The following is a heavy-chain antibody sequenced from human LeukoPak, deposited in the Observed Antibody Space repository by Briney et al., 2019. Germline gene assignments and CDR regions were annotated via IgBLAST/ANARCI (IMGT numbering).Heavy chain of an antibody. V-gene: IGHV4-4*07. D-gene: IGHD2-2*01. Sequence: SETLSLTCTVSGGSISGYYWSWIRRPAGKGLEWIGRIYTSGNTNYNPSLKSRVTMSVDTSKNQFSLKLTSVTAADMAVYYCARDVCDSTTCYRRGGFDYWGQGTLVTVSS. J-gene: IGHJ4*02. CDR1: GGSISGYY. CDR2: IYTSGNT. CDR3: ARDVCDSTTCYRRGGFDY.